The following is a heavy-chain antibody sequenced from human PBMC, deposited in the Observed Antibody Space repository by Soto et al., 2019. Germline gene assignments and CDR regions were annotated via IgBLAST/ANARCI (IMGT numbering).Heavy chain of an antibody. CDR1: GGSISSYY. J-gene: IGHJ6*02. Sequence: SETLSLTCTVSGGSISSYYWSWIRQPAGKGLEWIGRIYTSGSTNYNPSLKSRVTMSVDTSKNQFSLKLSSVTAADTAVYYCARDPVVTAYYYYGMDVWGQGTTVTVSS. D-gene: IGHD5-18*01. CDR3: ARDPVVTAYYYYGMDV. CDR2: IYTSGST. V-gene: IGHV4-4*07.